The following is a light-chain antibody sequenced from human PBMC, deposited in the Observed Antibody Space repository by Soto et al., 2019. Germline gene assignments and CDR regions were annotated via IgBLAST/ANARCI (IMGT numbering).Light chain of an antibody. V-gene: IGLV4-69*01. CDR2: LDSDGSH. J-gene: IGLJ2*01. Sequence: QLVLTQSPSASASLGASVKLTCTLSSGHSSYAIAWHQQQPEKGPRYLMKLDSDGSHTKGDAIPDRFSGSSSGAERYLTISSRQSEDEADYYCQTWGTGIHVVFGGGTQLTVL. CDR1: SGHSSYA. CDR3: QTWGTGIHVV.